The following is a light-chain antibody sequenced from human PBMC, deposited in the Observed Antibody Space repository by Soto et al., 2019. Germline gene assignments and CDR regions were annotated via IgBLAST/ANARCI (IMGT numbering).Light chain of an antibody. CDR1: QSVSSSY. CDR3: QQDGSSPWT. J-gene: IGKJ1*01. CDR2: VAS. Sequence: EIVLTQSPGTLSLSPGERATLSCRASQSVSSSYLAWYQQKPGQAPRPLIYVASSRAIGIPDRFSGSGSGTDFTLTISRLEPEDFAGYYCQQDGSSPWTFGQGTKVEIK. V-gene: IGKV3-20*01.